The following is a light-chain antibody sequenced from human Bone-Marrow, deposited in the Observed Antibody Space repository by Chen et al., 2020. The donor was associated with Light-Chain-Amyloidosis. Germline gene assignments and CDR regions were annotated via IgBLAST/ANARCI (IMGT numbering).Light chain of an antibody. CDR3: ATWDSSLTVWM. J-gene: IGLJ3*02. V-gene: IGLV1-51*02. Sequence: QSVLTQPPSVSAAPGQKVTISCSGSNSNIGINYVSWYQHLPGTSPKLLIYENNQRPSEIPDRFSGSKSGTSATLGVAGLQTGDEADFYCATWDSSLTVWMFGGGTKLTVL. CDR2: ENN. CDR1: NSNIGINY.